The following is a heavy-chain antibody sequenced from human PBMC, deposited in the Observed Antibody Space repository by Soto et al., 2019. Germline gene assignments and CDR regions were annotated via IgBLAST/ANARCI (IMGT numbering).Heavy chain of an antibody. Sequence: ASVKVSCKASGYTFTSYAMHWVRQAPGQRLERMGWINAGNGNTKYSQKFQGRVTITADESTSTAYMELSSLRSEDTAVYYCAREGLVLVPTTVNSDYYYYAMDVWGQGTTVTVSS. CDR2: INAGNGNT. CDR1: GYTFTSYA. J-gene: IGHJ6*02. V-gene: IGHV1-3*01. D-gene: IGHD2-2*01. CDR3: AREGLVLVPTTVNSDYYYYAMDV.